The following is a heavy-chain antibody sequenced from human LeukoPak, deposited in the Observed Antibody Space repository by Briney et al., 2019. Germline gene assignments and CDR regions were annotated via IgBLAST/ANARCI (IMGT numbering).Heavy chain of an antibody. D-gene: IGHD4-17*01. CDR2: IIPIFGTA. CDR3: ATLTTVTPGHFDY. CDR1: GGTFSSYA. J-gene: IGHJ4*02. Sequence: GASVKVSCKASGGTFSSYAISWVRQAPGQGLEWMGRIIPIFGTANYAQKVQGRVTITTDESTSTAYMELSSLRSEDTAVYYCATLTTVTPGHFDYWGQGTLVTVSS. V-gene: IGHV1-69*05.